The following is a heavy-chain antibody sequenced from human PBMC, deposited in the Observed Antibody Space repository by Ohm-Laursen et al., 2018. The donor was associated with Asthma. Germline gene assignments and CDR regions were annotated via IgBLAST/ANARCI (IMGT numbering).Heavy chain of an antibody. CDR1: GFTFSYYN. D-gene: IGHD2-15*01. CDR2: ISSDISTI. CDR3: AKDSSEVVAADEY. J-gene: IGHJ4*02. V-gene: IGHV3-48*01. Sequence: SLRLSCTASGFTFSYYNMNWVRQAPGKGLEWVSFISSDISTIYYADSVKGRFTISRDNPRNTLYLQMNSLRAEDTAVYYCAKDSSEVVAADEYWGQGTLVTVSS.